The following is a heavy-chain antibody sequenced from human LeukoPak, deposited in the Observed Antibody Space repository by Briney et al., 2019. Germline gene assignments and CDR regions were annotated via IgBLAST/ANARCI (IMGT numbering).Heavy chain of an antibody. CDR2: IYYSGST. Sequence: SETLSLTCTVSGGSINNYYWSWIRQPPGKGLEWIGNIYYSGSTYYNRSLKSRVTISVDTSKNQFSLKLSSVTAADTAVYYCARSHPDYYDSSGYLFDYWGQGTLVTVSS. D-gene: IGHD3-22*01. CDR3: ARSHPDYYDSSGYLFDY. V-gene: IGHV4-59*04. J-gene: IGHJ4*02. CDR1: GGSINNYY.